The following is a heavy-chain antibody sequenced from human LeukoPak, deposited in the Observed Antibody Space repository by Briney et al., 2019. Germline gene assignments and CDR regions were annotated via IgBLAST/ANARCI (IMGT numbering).Heavy chain of an antibody. CDR2: INHSGST. J-gene: IGHJ6*02. Sequence: SETLSLTCTVSDGSINGYYWSWIRQPPGKGLEWIGEINHSGSTNYNPSLKSRVTISVDTSKNQFSLKLSSVTAADTAVYYFARSLDYYYYGMDVWGQGTTVTVSS. V-gene: IGHV4-34*01. CDR1: DGSINGYY. CDR3: ARSLDYYYYGMDV. D-gene: IGHD1-1*01.